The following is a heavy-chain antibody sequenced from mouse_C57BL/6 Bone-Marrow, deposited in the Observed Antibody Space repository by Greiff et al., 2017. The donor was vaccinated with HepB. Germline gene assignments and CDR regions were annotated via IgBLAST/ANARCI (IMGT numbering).Heavy chain of an antibody. CDR2: IDPSDSET. D-gene: IGHD1-1*01. CDR1: GYTFTSYW. Sequence: QVQLQQPGAELVRPGSSVKLSCKASGYTFTSYWMHWVKQRPIQGLEWIGNIDPSDSETHYNQKFKDKATLTVDKSSSTAYMQLSSLTSEDSAVYYCARWGTTVVEGFAYWGQGTLVTVSA. CDR3: ARWGTTVVEGFAY. J-gene: IGHJ3*01. V-gene: IGHV1-52*01.